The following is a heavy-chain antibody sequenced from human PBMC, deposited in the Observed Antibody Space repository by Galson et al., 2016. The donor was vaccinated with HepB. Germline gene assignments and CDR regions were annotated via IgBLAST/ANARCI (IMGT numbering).Heavy chain of an antibody. CDR2: ISATGGST. Sequence: SLRLSCAASGFTFSRSAMSWVRQAPGKGLEWVPDISATGGSTYYADSVKGRFTISRDNSRNTLYLQMNSLRAEDTAVYYCAKRSTITPYYWGQGTLVTVSS. J-gene: IGHJ4*02. CDR1: GFTFSRSA. D-gene: IGHD4-23*01. CDR3: AKRSTITPYY. V-gene: IGHV3-23*01.